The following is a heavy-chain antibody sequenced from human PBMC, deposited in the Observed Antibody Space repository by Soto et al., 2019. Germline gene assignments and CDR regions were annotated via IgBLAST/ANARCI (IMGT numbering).Heavy chain of an antibody. CDR1: GFTFSSYG. Sequence: GGSPRLSCAASGFTFSSYGMHWVRQAPGKGLEWVAVIWYDGSNKYYADSVKGRFTISRDNSKNTLYLQMNSLRAEDTAVYYCARDELLTYYDILTGYSPGGMDVWGQGTTVTVSS. CDR3: ARDELLTYYDILTGYSPGGMDV. J-gene: IGHJ6*02. D-gene: IGHD3-9*01. V-gene: IGHV3-33*01. CDR2: IWYDGSNK.